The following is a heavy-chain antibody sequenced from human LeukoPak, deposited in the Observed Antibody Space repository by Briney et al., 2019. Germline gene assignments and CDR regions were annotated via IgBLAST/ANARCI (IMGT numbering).Heavy chain of an antibody. D-gene: IGHD2-2*01. CDR3: VGQLLRAV. Sequence: GGSLRLSCTASGFPFSVYWISWVRQAPGKGLEWVANIKEDGSVQDYVDSVKGRFTISRDNAKNSEYLQMNSLRVDDTAVYYCVGQLLRAVWGKGTTVTVSS. J-gene: IGHJ6*04. CDR2: IKEDGSVQ. V-gene: IGHV3-7*01. CDR1: GFPFSVYW.